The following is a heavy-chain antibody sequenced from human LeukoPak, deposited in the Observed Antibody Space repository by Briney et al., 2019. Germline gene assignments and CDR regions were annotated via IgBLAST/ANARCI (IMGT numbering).Heavy chain of an antibody. CDR3: ARYVGATTSAVFDI. V-gene: IGHV3-11*01. CDR2: ISSSGTAI. CDR1: GFTFSDYY. Sequence: GGSLRLSCAASGFTFSDYYMTWIRQAPGKGLEWISYISSSGTAIYQPHSLKGRFTISRDNAKHSLYLQMNSLRAEDTAVYYCARYVGATTSAVFDIWGQGTMVTASS. D-gene: IGHD1-26*01. J-gene: IGHJ3*02.